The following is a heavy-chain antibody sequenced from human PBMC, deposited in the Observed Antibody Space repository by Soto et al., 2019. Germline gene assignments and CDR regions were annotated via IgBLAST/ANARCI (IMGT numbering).Heavy chain of an antibody. J-gene: IGHJ4*02. V-gene: IGHV4-39*01. CDR2: INYSGST. D-gene: IGHD4-17*01. Sequence: QLQLQESGPGLVKPSETLSLTCSVSGDSISSSSYYWGWIRQPPGKGLEWIGTINYSGSTYYNPSLKSLFTISVDTSKNQFYLKVSSVTAADTAVYYCASLYGDYVPYWGQGILVSVSS. CDR3: ASLYGDYVPY. CDR1: GDSISSSSYY.